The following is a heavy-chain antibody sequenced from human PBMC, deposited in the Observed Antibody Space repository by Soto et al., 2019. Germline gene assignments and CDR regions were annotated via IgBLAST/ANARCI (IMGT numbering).Heavy chain of an antibody. J-gene: IGHJ5*02. CDR1: GGSISSGGYY. CDR2: IYYSGST. Sequence: TLSLTCTVSGGSISSGGYYWSWIRQHPGKGLEWIGYIYYSGSTYYNPSLKSRVTISVDTSKNQFSLKLSSVTAADTAVYYCARDHRDFWSVYYIGFDPWGQGTRVTVSS. D-gene: IGHD3-3*01. V-gene: IGHV4-31*03. CDR3: ARDHRDFWSVYYIGFDP.